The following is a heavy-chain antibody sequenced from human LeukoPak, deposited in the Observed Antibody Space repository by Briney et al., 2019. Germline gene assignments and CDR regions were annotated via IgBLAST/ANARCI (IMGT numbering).Heavy chain of an antibody. V-gene: IGHV5-51*01. CDR1: GYSFTSYW. Sequence: GESLKISCKGSGYSFTSYWIGWVRQMPGKGLEWMGIIYPDDSDTRYSPSFEGQVIISVDESISTAYLQWSSLKASDTATYYCARHGHCTNGVCYSNYYYYMDVWGKGTMVTVSS. CDR2: IYPDDSDT. J-gene: IGHJ6*03. CDR3: ARHGHCTNGVCYSNYYYYMDV. D-gene: IGHD2-8*01.